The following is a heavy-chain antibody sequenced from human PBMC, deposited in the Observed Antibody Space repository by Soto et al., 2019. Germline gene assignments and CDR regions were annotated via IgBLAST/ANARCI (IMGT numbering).Heavy chain of an antibody. J-gene: IGHJ4*02. Sequence: EVQLVETGGGLIQPGGSLRLSCAASGFTVSSNYMSWVRQAPGKGLEWVSVIYSGGSTYYADSVKGRFTISRDNSKNTLYLKMNSLRAEDTAVYYCARLSGYDSGVDYWGQGTLVTVSS. D-gene: IGHD5-12*01. CDR2: IYSGGST. CDR1: GFTVSSNY. CDR3: ARLSGYDSGVDY. V-gene: IGHV3-53*02.